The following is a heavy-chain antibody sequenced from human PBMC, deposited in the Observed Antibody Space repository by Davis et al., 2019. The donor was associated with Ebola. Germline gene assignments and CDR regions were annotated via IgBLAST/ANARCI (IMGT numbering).Heavy chain of an antibody. Sequence: GESLKISCAASGFTFSRYWMHWVRQAPGKGLVWVSRINPDGSFTDYADSVKGRFSISRDSTSNTLYLQMNSLRAEDTAVYYCARSSYQPEYWGQGTLVTVSS. CDR3: ARSSYQPEY. CDR1: GFTFSRYW. J-gene: IGHJ4*02. D-gene: IGHD2-2*01. V-gene: IGHV3-74*01. CDR2: INPDGSFT.